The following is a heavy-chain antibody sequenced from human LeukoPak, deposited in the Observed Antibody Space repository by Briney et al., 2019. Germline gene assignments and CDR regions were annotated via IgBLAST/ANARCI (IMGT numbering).Heavy chain of an antibody. Sequence: SETLSLTCAVSGGSISGGGYSWSWIRQPPGKGLEWIGYIYHTGSTYYNPSLKSRVSISVDRSKKQFSLKLSSVTAADTAVYYCARDLHYYGTSGHYYYGMDVWGQGTTVTVSS. CDR2: IYHTGST. CDR1: GGSISGGGYS. V-gene: IGHV4-30-2*01. J-gene: IGHJ6*02. CDR3: ARDLHYYGTSGHYYYGMDV. D-gene: IGHD3-22*01.